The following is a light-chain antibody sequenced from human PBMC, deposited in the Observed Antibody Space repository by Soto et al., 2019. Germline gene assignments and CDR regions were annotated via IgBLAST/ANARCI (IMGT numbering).Light chain of an antibody. CDR2: DAT. V-gene: IGKV1-5*01. CDR3: QHYNRYSTWT. Sequence: DIQMTQSPSTLSASVGDTVTITCRASQSIDIYLAWYQQKPGKAPQVLIWDATTLHRGVPSRFSGGRSGTEFTLTISSLQPDDFATYYCQHYNRYSTWTFGQGTKVDIK. CDR1: QSIDIY. J-gene: IGKJ1*01.